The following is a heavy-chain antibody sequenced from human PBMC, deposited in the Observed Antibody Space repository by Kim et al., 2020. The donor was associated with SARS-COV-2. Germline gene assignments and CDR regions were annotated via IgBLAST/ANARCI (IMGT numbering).Heavy chain of an antibody. CDR2: IIPIFGTA. D-gene: IGHD4-17*01. Sequence: SVKVSCKASGGTFSSYAISWVRQAPGQGLEWMGGIIPIFGTANYAQKFQGRVTITADESTSTAYMELSSLRSEDTAVYYCARVRDYGDYRDDYYYYGMDVWGQGTTVTVSS. CDR3: ARVRDYGDYRDDYYYYGMDV. J-gene: IGHJ6*02. CDR1: GGTFSSYA. V-gene: IGHV1-69*13.